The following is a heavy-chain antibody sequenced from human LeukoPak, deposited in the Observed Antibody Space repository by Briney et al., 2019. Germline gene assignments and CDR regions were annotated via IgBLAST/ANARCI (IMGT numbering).Heavy chain of an antibody. CDR3: ARQHDSYFYYYVDV. V-gene: IGHV4-38-2*01. J-gene: IGHJ6*03. Sequence: SETLSLTCAVSGYSVNNGYYWVWIRHPPGKGLEWIGSLYHSDSVYYNTALQSRVSMSVDTSKNQFSLKLSFVTAADTAVYYCARQHDSYFYYYVDVWGSGTTVTVSS. CDR2: LYHSDSV. CDR1: GYSVNNGYY.